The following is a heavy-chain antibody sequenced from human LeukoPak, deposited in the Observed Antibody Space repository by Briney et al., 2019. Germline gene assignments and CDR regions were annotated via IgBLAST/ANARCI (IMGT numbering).Heavy chain of an antibody. V-gene: IGHV3-64*01. Sequence: GGSLRLSCVASGFSFSAYIMHWVRQAPGKGLEYVSAIRSDGSSTFYPNSVKGRFTISRDNSKSTLYLQMGSLRAEDTAVYYCAKVYYGSGSYDNFDYWGQGTLVTVSS. CDR1: GFSFSAYI. D-gene: IGHD3-10*01. J-gene: IGHJ4*02. CDR2: IRSDGSST. CDR3: AKVYYGSGSYDNFDY.